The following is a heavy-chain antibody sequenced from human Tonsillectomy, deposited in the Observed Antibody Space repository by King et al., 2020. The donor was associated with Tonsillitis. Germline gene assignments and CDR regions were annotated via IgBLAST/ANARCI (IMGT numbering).Heavy chain of an antibody. CDR1: GFSLNIAGVG. D-gene: IGHD1-26*01. CDR2: IYWDDAE. Sequence: ITLQESGPTLVKPTQTLTLTCTFSGFSLNIAGVGVGWIRQPPGKALEWLALIYWDDAERYSPSLKSRLTITKDTSKHQVVLTMTNMDLVDTGTYYCAHVWERPMAFSYWGQGTLVTVPS. J-gene: IGHJ4*02. CDR3: AHVWERPMAFSY. V-gene: IGHV2-5*02.